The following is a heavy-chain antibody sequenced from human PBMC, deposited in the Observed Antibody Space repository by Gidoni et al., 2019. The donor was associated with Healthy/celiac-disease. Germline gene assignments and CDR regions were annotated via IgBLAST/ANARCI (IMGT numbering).Heavy chain of an antibody. CDR2: ISSSSSYT. V-gene: IGHV3-11*06. CDR3: ARYTTYYDSSGYLKY. D-gene: IGHD3-22*01. Sequence: QVQLVESGGGFVNPGGSLSPPCAASAFTSGDYYRSWTRQAPGKGLEWVSYISSSSSYTNYADSVKGRFTISRDNAKNSLYLQMNSLRAEDTAVYYCARYTTYYDSSGYLKYWGQGTLVTVSS. CDR1: AFTSGDYY. J-gene: IGHJ4*02.